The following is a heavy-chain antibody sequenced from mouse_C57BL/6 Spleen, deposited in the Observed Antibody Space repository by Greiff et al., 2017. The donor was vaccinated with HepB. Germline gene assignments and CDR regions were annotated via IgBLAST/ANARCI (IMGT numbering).Heavy chain of an antibody. V-gene: IGHV1-50*01. Sequence: QVQLQQPGAELVKPGASVKLSCKASGYTFTSYWMQWVKQRPGQGLEWIGEIDPSDSYTNYNQKFKGKATLTVDTSSSTAYMQLSSLTSEDSAVYYCARKDYDYDVPAYWGQGTLVTVSA. CDR1: GYTFTSYW. D-gene: IGHD2-4*01. J-gene: IGHJ3*01. CDR3: ARKDYDYDVPAY. CDR2: IDPSDSYT.